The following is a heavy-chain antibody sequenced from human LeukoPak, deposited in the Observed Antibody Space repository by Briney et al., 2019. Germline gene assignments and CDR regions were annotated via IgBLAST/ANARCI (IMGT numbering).Heavy chain of an antibody. D-gene: IGHD6-19*01. V-gene: IGHV3-23*01. CDR1: GFTFSSYA. J-gene: IGHJ4*02. Sequence: GGSLRLSCTASGFTFSSYAMNWVRQAPGKGLEWVSGIGAGGTFTYYADSVKGRFTISRDNSRNTLYLQMNSLRADDTAVYYCAKDVGWAGGGYYFDYWGQGTLVTVSS. CDR3: AKDVGWAGGGYYFDY. CDR2: IGAGGTFT.